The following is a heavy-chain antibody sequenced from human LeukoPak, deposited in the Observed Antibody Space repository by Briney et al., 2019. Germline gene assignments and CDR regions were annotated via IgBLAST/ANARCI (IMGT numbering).Heavy chain of an antibody. CDR2: ISANDGNT. Sequence: GASVKVSCKASGYTFTSYGISWVRQAPGQGLEWMGWISANDGNTDYPQKLQGRVTMTTDTSTSTAYMELRSLRSDDTAVYYCAREFHVTREDYWGQGTLVTASS. D-gene: IGHD3-10*01. CDR1: GYTFTSYG. J-gene: IGHJ4*02. CDR3: AREFHVTREDY. V-gene: IGHV1-18*01.